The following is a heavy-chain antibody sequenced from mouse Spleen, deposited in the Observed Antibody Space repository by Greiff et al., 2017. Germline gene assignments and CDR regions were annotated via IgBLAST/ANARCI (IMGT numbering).Heavy chain of an antibody. J-gene: IGHJ4*01. V-gene: IGHV1-42*01. CDR3: ARYSAMDY. Sequence: EVQLQQSGPELVKPGASVKISCKASGYSFTGYYMNWVKQSPEKSLEWIGETNPSTGGTTYNQKFKAKATLTVDKSSSTAYMQLKSLTSEDSAVYYCARYSAMDYWGQGTSVTVSS. CDR2: TNPSTGGT. CDR1: GYSFTGYY.